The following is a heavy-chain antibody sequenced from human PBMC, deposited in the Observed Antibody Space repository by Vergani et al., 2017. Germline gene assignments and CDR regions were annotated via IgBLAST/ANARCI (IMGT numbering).Heavy chain of an antibody. CDR3: ARDRGGWTNYYYYGMDV. CDR1: GGSISSYY. V-gene: IGHV4-59*01. Sequence: QVQLQESGPGLVKPSETLSLTCTVSGGSISSYYRSWIRQPPGKGLEWIGYIYYSGSTNYNPSLKSRVTISVDTSKNQFSLKLSSVTAADTAVYYCARDRGGWTNYYYYGMDVWGQGTTVTVSS. D-gene: IGHD6-19*01. J-gene: IGHJ6*02. CDR2: IYYSGST.